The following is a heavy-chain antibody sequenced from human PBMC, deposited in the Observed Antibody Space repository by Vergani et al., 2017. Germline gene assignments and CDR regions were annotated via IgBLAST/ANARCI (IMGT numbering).Heavy chain of an antibody. D-gene: IGHD3-22*01. V-gene: IGHV3-21*01. CDR2: ISSSSSYI. J-gene: IGHJ4*02. CDR3: AREQVQYYYDSSGYYSYYFDY. CDR1: GFIFSDHY. Sequence: EVQLLESGGGLVQPGGSLRLSCAASGFIFSDHYMDWVRQAPGKGLEWVSSISSSSSYIYYADSVKGRFTISRDNAKNSLYLQMNSLRAEDTAVYYCAREQVQYYYDSSGYYSYYFDYWGQGTLVTVSS.